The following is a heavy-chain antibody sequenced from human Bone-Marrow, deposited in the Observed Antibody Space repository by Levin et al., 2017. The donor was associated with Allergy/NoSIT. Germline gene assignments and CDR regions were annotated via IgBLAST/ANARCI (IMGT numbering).Heavy chain of an antibody. D-gene: IGHD6-19*01. Sequence: GESLKISCKGSGYSFTSYWIGWVRQMPGKGLEWMGIIYPGDSDTRYSPSFQGQVTISADKSISTAYLQWSSLKASDTAMYYCARQRVAVAAPREAFDIWGQGTMVTVSS. CDR3: ARQRVAVAAPREAFDI. V-gene: IGHV5-51*01. CDR1: GYSFTSYW. CDR2: IYPGDSDT. J-gene: IGHJ3*02.